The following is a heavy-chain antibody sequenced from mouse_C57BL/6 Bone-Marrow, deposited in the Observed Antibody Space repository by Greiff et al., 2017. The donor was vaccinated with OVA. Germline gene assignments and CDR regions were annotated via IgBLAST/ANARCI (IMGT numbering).Heavy chain of an antibody. V-gene: IGHV1-15*01. CDR1: GYTFTDYE. CDR3: TMGHYYGSSYS. D-gene: IGHD1-1*01. Sequence: VQLKESGAELVRPGASVTLSCKASGYTFTDYEMHWVKQTPVHGLEWIGAIDPETGGTAYNQKFKGKAILTADKSSSTAYMELRSLTSEDSAVYYCTMGHYYGSSYSGGTGTTVTVSS. CDR2: IDPETGGT. J-gene: IGHJ1*03.